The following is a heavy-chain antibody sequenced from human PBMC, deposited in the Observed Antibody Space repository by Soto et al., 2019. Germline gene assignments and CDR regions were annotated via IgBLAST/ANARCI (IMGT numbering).Heavy chain of an antibody. CDR3: ASENYYYGMEV. CDR1: GFDASVNY. CDR2: INSGGST. V-gene: IGHV3-66*01. J-gene: IGHJ6*02. Sequence: EVQLVESGGTLVQPGGSLRLSCAASGFDASVNYMTWVRQAPGKGLEWVSAINSGGSTFYADSVKGRFTISRDNSKNTLNLQMNSLRDDDTAMYYCASENYYYGMEVWGQGPGVTVSS.